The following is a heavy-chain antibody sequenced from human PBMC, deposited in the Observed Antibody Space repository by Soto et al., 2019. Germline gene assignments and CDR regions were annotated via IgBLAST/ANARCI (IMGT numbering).Heavy chain of an antibody. CDR2: IWYDGSNK. Sequence: GGSLRLSCAASGFTFSSYGMHWVRQAPGKGLEWVAVIWYDGSNKYHADSVKGRFTISRDNSKNTLYLQMNSLRAEDTAVYYCARGGSSSWAYYYYYYMDVWGKGTTVTVSS. CDR1: GFTFSSYG. V-gene: IGHV3-33*01. J-gene: IGHJ6*03. D-gene: IGHD6-13*01. CDR3: ARGGSSSWAYYYYYYMDV.